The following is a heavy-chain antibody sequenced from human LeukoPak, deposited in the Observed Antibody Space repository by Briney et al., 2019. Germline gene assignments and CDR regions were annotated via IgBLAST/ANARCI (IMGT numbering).Heavy chain of an antibody. J-gene: IGHJ5*02. CDR3: ARGTVTMVRGYFNWFDP. V-gene: IGHV1-2*02. CDR1: GYTFTSYA. CDR2: INPNSGGT. D-gene: IGHD3-10*01. Sequence: GSVKVSCKASGYTFTSYAMNWVRQAPGQGLEWMGWINPNSGGTNYAQKFQGRVTMTRDTSISTAYMELSRLRSDDTAVYYCARGTVTMVRGYFNWFDPWGQGTLVTVSS.